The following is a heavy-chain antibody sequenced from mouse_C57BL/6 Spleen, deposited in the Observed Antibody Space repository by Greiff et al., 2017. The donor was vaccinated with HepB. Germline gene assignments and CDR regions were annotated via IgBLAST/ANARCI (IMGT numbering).Heavy chain of an antibody. CDR1: GFTFTDYY. V-gene: IGHV7-3*01. D-gene: IGHD1-1*01. J-gene: IGHJ4*01. Sequence: EVQVVESGGGLVQPGGSLSLSCAASGFTFTDYYMSWVRQPPGKALEWLGFIRNKANGYTTEYIASVKGRFTISRDNSQSILYLQMNALRAEDSATYYCARYRITTVVAPMDYWGQGTSVTVSS. CDR3: ARYRITTVVAPMDY. CDR2: IRNKANGYTT.